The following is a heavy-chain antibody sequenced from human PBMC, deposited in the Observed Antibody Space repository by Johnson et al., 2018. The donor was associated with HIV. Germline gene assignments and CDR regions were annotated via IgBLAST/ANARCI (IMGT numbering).Heavy chain of an antibody. CDR2: IYSGGST. CDR3: ARDELGEDAFDI. V-gene: IGHV3-53*01. D-gene: IGHD3-16*01. CDR1: GFTVSSNY. J-gene: IGHJ3*02. Sequence: VQLVESGGGLIQPGGSLRLSCAASGFTVSSNYMSWVRQAPGKGLEWVSVIYSGGSTYYADSGKVRFTISRDNSKNTLYLQMNSLRAEDTAVYYCARDELGEDAFDIWGQGTMVTVSS.